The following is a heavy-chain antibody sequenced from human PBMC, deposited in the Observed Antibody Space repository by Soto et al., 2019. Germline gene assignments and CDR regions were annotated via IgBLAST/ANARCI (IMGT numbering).Heavy chain of an antibody. CDR3: ATLVGATASHYYYYGMDV. Sequence: GESMKISSKGSEYSFTSYWIGWVRQMPGKGLEWMGIIYPGDSDTRYSPSFQGQVTISADKSISTAYLQWSSLKASDTAMYYCATLVGATASHYYYYGMDVWGQGTTVTLSS. D-gene: IGHD1-26*01. CDR2: IYPGDSDT. V-gene: IGHV5-51*01. CDR1: EYSFTSYW. J-gene: IGHJ6*02.